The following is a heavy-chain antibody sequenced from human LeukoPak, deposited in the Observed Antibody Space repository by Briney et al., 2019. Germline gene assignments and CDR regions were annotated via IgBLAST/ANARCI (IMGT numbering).Heavy chain of an antibody. Sequence: GASVKVSCKASGYTFTSYDINWVRQATGQGLEWMGWMNPNSGNTGYAQKFQGRVTMTEDTSTVTAFMELSSLTSEDTAVYYCATLTTAMWGQGTLVTVSS. CDR2: MNPNSGNT. D-gene: IGHD5-18*01. J-gene: IGHJ4*02. V-gene: IGHV1-8*01. CDR3: ATLTTAM. CDR1: GYTFTSYD.